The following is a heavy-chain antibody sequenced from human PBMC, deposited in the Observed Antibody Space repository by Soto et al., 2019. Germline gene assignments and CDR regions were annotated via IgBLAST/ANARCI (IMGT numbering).Heavy chain of an antibody. CDR2: ISGSGGST. CDR1: GVTFSSYA. Sequence: GGSLTLSCAASGVTFSSYAMSWVRQAPGKGLEWVSAISGSGGSTYYSDSVKDRFTISRDNSKNTLYLQMNSLRAEDTAVYYCARIPFDHVWGTDRYSPNFDYWGQGTQVTVSS. V-gene: IGHV3-23*01. CDR3: ARIPFDHVWGTDRYSPNFDY. J-gene: IGHJ4*02. D-gene: IGHD3-16*02.